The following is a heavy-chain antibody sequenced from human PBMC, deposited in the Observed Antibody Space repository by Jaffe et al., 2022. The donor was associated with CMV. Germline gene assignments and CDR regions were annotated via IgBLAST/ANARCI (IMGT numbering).Heavy chain of an antibody. CDR1: GFTFSGSA. J-gene: IGHJ3*02. D-gene: IGHD2-2*01. CDR3: TRPGYCSSTSCYEDDAFDI. Sequence: EVQLVESGGGLVQPGGSLKLSCAASGFTFSGSAMHWVRQASGKGLEWVGRIRSKANSYATAYAASVKGRFTISRDDSKNTAYLQMNSLKTEDTAVYYCTRPGYCSSTSCYEDDAFDIWGQGTMVTVSS. V-gene: IGHV3-73*01. CDR2: IRSKANSYAT.